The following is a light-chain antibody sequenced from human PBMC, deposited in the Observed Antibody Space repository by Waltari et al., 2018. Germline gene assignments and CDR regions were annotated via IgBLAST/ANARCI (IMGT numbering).Light chain of an antibody. CDR1: SRDVGTYNF. J-gene: IGLJ2*01. V-gene: IGLV2-23*02. Sequence: QSALTQPASVSGSPGQSITISCTGTSRDVGTYNFVSWYQQHPGKAPKLRIYEVIKRPSGVSNRFSGSKSGNTASLTISGLQDEDEADYYCCSYAGTDTVIIFGGGTKVTVL. CDR2: EVI. CDR3: CSYAGTDTVII.